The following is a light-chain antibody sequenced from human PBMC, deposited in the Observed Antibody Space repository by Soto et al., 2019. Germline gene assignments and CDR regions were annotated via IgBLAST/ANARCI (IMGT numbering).Light chain of an antibody. Sequence: QSVLTQPASVSGSPGQSITISCTGTSSDVGGYNYVSWYQQYPGKAPKLMIYDVSNRPSGVSNRFSGSKSGNTASLTISGLQAEDEADYFCSSYTSSSTLVVFGGGTKLNVL. CDR3: SSYTSSSTLVV. CDR2: DVS. V-gene: IGLV2-14*01. CDR1: SSDVGGYNY. J-gene: IGLJ2*01.